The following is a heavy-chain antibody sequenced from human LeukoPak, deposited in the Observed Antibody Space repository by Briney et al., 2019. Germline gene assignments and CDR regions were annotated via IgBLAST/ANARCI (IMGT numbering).Heavy chain of an antibody. Sequence: GGSLRLSCAASRLTFSSYSMNWVRQAPGKGLEWVSSISSSSSYIFYADSVKGRFTISRDNAKNSLYLQMNSLRAEDTAVYYCARVGPWVNPDYYYYMDVWGKGTTVTVSS. D-gene: IGHD1-14*01. CDR1: RLTFSSYS. CDR3: ARVGPWVNPDYYYYMDV. V-gene: IGHV3-21*01. J-gene: IGHJ6*03. CDR2: ISSSSSYI.